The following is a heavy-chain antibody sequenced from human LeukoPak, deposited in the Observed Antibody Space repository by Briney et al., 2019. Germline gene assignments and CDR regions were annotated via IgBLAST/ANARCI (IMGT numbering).Heavy chain of an antibody. V-gene: IGHV3-23*01. CDR3: AKDYFLIDY. CDR1: EFTFSSYA. J-gene: IGHJ4*01. CDR2: ISGSGATT. Sequence: PGGSLRLSCAASEFTFSSYAMSWVRQAPGKGLEWVSGISGSGATTYYADSVKGRFTVSRDNSKNTLYLQMNSLRAEDTAVYYCAKDYFLIDYWGQGTLVTVSS. D-gene: IGHD2/OR15-2a*01.